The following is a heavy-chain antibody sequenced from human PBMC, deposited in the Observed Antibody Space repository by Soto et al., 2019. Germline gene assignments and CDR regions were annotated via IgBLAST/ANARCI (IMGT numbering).Heavy chain of an antibody. D-gene: IGHD3-22*01. CDR2: ISSSSSYI. J-gene: IGHJ5*02. Sequence: EVQLVESGGGLVKPGGSLRLSCAASGFTFSSYSMNWVRQAPGKGLEWVSSISSSSSYIYYADSVKGRFTISRDNAKNSLYLQLNSLRAEDTAVYYCARGRLYFDGSAYSSPWGQGTLVTVSS. CDR3: ARGRLYFDGSAYSSP. CDR1: GFTFSSYS. V-gene: IGHV3-21*01.